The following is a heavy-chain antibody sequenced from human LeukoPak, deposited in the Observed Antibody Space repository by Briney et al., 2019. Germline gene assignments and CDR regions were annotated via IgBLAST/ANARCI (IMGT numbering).Heavy chain of an antibody. CDR3: AKEYCPITKCYPSGGWYDT. Sequence: SETLSHTCSVSGASASRTYWSWLRQPAGEGLEYIGRVYDGSVNYNPSLRSRISMSIDTSKNEFYLRLTSVTAADTAVYYCAKEYCPITKCYPSGGWYDTWGQGTLVTVSS. CDR1: GASASRTY. V-gene: IGHV4-4*07. J-gene: IGHJ5*02. CDR2: VYDGSV. D-gene: IGHD6-19*01.